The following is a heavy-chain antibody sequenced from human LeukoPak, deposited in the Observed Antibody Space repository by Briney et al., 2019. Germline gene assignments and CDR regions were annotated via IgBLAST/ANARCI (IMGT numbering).Heavy chain of an antibody. V-gene: IGHV3-23*01. CDR1: GYSFSSCA. Sequence: PGGSLRLSCAASGYSFSSCARSWVRQAPGKGLEWVSGISGSGDSTDYADSVKGRFTISRDNSKNTLYLQINSLRAEDTAVYYCARPPSDNLLTGSLYYFDNWGQGTLVTVSS. CDR2: ISGSGDST. CDR3: ARPPSDNLLTGSLYYFDN. J-gene: IGHJ4*02. D-gene: IGHD3-9*01.